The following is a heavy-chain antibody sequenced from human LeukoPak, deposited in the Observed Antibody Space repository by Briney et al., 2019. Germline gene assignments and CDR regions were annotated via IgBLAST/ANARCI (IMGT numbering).Heavy chain of an antibody. J-gene: IGHJ4*02. CDR3: AGGRDYAVWLDI. Sequence: PSETLSLTCAVYGGSFTGYYWTWIRQPPGKGLEWIGEINQSGSTNYKPSLKSRVAISVDTSKTQFSLKLSSVTAADTAVYNCAGGRDYAVWLDIWGQGTLVTVSS. V-gene: IGHV4-34*01. CDR1: GGSFTGYY. D-gene: IGHD4-17*01. CDR2: INQSGST.